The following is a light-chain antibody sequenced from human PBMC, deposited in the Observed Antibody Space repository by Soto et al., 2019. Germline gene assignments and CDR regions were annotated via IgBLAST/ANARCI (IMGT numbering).Light chain of an antibody. J-gene: IGLJ2*01. CDR1: SSNIGSNN. V-gene: IGLV1-44*01. CDR3: AAWDDSLIGVL. CDR2: SNN. Sequence: QAVVTQPPSASGTPGQGVSISCSGSSSNIGSNNVNWYQLLPGTAPKLLIFSNNQRSPGVPDRFSASKSGTSASLAISGLQSEDEADYCCAAWDDSLIGVLFGGGTKLTVL.